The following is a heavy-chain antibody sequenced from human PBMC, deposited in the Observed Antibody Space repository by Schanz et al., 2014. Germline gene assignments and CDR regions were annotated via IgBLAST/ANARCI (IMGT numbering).Heavy chain of an antibody. D-gene: IGHD5-18*01. J-gene: IGHJ4*02. CDR2: LCNSERA. CDR1: GVSISSHY. CDR3: ATIPRGNIYGYFDF. Sequence: QVQLRESGPGLVKPSETLSLTCTVSGVSISSHYWSWVRQAPGEGLEWIGYLCNSERAKYNPSLESRITMSLDTSKNQFSLHPRYVTAADTAVYYCATIPRGNIYGYFDFWGQGTLVTVSS. V-gene: IGHV4-59*11.